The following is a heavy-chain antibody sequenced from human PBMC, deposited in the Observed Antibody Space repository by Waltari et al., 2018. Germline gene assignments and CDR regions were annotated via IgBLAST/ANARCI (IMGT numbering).Heavy chain of an antibody. CDR3: ARLTNWDYYYYMDV. CDR1: GGSISSYY. J-gene: IGHJ6*03. V-gene: IGHV4-59*01. D-gene: IGHD7-27*01. CDR2: IYYSGST. Sequence: QVQLQESGPGLVKPSETLSLTCTVSGGSISSYYWSWIRQPPGKGLEWIVYIYYSGSTNYNPSLKSRVTISVDTSKNQFSLKLSSVTAADTAVYYCARLTNWDYYYYMDVWGKGTTVTVSS.